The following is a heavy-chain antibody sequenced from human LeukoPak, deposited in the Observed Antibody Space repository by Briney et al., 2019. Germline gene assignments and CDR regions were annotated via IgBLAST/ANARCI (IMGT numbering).Heavy chain of an antibody. CDR2: IHNSWSI. D-gene: IGHD6-13*01. Sequence: SETLPLTCSVSGGSNSSHYWTWIRQPPGKGLEWIGYIHNSWSINYNPTLKSRVTISVDTSRNQFSLKLTSVTAADTAVYYCARWLYSSSWSRCFDPWGQGTLVTVSS. J-gene: IGHJ5*02. CDR1: GGSNSSHY. V-gene: IGHV4-59*11. CDR3: ARWLYSSSWSRCFDP.